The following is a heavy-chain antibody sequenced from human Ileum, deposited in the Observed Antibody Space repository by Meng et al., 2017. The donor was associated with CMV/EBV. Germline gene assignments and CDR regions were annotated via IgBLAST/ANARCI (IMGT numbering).Heavy chain of an antibody. D-gene: IGHD2-2*01. CDR1: GFTVSSNY. J-gene: IGHJ4*02. CDR2: IYSGGST. V-gene: IGHV3-53*01. CDR3: ARDRYCSSTSCYYFDY. Sequence: GKSLKISCAASGFTVSSNYMSWVRQAPGKGLEWVSVIYSGGSTYYADSVKGRFTISRDNSKNTLYLQMNSLRAEDTAVYYCARDRYCSSTSCYYFDYWGQGTLVTVSS.